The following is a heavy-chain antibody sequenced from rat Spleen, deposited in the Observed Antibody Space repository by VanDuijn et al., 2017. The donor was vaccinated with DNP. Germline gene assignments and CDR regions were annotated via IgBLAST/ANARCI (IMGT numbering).Heavy chain of an antibody. CDR1: GFTFSSYW. V-gene: IGHV5-58*01. Sequence: EVQLVESGGGLVQPGRSMKLSCAASGFTFSSYWMFWIRQAPGKGLEWVASISTDGSSTYYPDSVKGRFTISRDNAENTVYLQMNSLRSEDTATYYCAIANGNYWGQGTLVTVSS. J-gene: IGHJ3*01. D-gene: IGHD4-1*01. CDR3: AIANGNY. CDR2: ISTDGSST.